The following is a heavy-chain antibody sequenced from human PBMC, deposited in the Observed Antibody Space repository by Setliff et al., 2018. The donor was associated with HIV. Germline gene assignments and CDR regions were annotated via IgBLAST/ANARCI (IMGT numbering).Heavy chain of an antibody. CDR2: IFASGST. CDR1: GGSFSSYH. Sequence: SETLSLTCTVSGGSFSSYHWSWIRHPAGKGLEWIGHIFASGSTKYNPSLESRVTMSVDTSRTQFSLKLRSVTAADTAVYYCARVGASGVASSMDYHYYRDVWGKGTSVTVS. CDR3: ARVGASGVASSMDYHYYRDV. D-gene: IGHD2-2*01. J-gene: IGHJ6*03. V-gene: IGHV4-4*07.